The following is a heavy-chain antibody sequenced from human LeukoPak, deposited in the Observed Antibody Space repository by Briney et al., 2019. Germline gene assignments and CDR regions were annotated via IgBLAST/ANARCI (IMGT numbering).Heavy chain of an antibody. CDR1: GGTFSSYA. CDR2: SIPIFGTA. V-gene: IGHV1-69*13. Sequence: SVKVSCKASGGTFSSYAISWVRQAPGQGLEWMGGSIPIFGTANYAQKFQGRVTITADESTSTAYMELSSLRSEDTAVYYCARVAGATKTFDYWGQGTLVTVSS. J-gene: IGHJ4*02. CDR3: ARVAGATKTFDY. D-gene: IGHD5-12*01.